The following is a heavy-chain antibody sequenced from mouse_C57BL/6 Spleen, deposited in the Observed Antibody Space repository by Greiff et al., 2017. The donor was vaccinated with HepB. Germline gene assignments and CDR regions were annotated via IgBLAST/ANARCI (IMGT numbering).Heavy chain of an antibody. CDR1: GYTFTSYW. D-gene: IGHD2-3*01. Sequence: VQLQQSGAELVKPGASVKLSCKASGYTFTSYWMHWVKQRPGRGLEWIGRIDPNSGGTKYNEKFKSKATLTVDKPSSTAYMQLSSLTSEDSAVYYCARVFDGYYGGAWFAYWGQGTLVTVSA. CDR3: ARVFDGYYGGAWFAY. CDR2: IDPNSGGT. V-gene: IGHV1-72*01. J-gene: IGHJ3*01.